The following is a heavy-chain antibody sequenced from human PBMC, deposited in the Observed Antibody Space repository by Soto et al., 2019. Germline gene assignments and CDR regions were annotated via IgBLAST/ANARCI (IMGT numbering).Heavy chain of an antibody. V-gene: IGHV4-34*01. CDR3: ASIPSRRVAAAGTGGGY. Sequence: QVQLQQWGAGLLKPSETLSLTCAVYGGSFSGYYWSWIGQPPGKGLVWIGEINHSGSTNYNPSLKSRVTISVDTSKNQFSLKLSSVTAADTAVYYCASIPSRRVAAAGTGGGYWGQGTLVTVSS. CDR2: INHSGST. CDR1: GGSFSGYY. D-gene: IGHD6-13*01. J-gene: IGHJ4*02.